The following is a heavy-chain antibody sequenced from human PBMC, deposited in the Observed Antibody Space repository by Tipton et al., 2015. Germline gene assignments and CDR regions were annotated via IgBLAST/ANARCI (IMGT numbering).Heavy chain of an antibody. V-gene: IGHV4-59*07. CDR2: IQYSGST. D-gene: IGHD4-23*01. J-gene: IGHJ4*02. Sequence: TLSLTCSVSSDSISKYYWSWIRQPPGKELEWIGYIQYSGSTNYNPSLKSRVTISVGTSKTQFSLKMSAVTASDTAVYYCARARGRHGGLFDSWGQGSLVTGSS. CDR3: ARARGRHGGLFDS. CDR1: SDSISKYY.